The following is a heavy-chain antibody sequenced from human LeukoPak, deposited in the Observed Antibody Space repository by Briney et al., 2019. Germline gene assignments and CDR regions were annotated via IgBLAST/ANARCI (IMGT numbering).Heavy chain of an antibody. D-gene: IGHD3-10*01. J-gene: IGHJ6*03. CDR1: GGSISSSSYY. Sequence: SETLSLTCTVSGGSISSSSYYWGWIRQPPGKGLEWIGSIYYSGSTYYNPSLKSRVTISVDTSKNQFSLKLSSVTAADTAVYYCASGAGNYGAAPFYYYYMDVWGKGTTVTISS. V-gene: IGHV4-39*07. CDR2: IYYSGST. CDR3: ASGAGNYGAAPFYYYYMDV.